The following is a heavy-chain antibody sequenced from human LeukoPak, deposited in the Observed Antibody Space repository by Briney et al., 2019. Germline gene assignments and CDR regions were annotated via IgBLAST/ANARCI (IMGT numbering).Heavy chain of an antibody. D-gene: IGHD3-22*01. CDR2: IYSGGST. Sequence: PGGSLRLSCAASGFTVSSNHMSWVRQAPGKGLEWVSLIYSGGSTYYADSVKGRFTISRDNSKNTVYLQMNRLRAEDTAVYYCASMYYYDSSGYYFGPQNYYYYYMDVWGKGTTVTVSS. J-gene: IGHJ6*03. V-gene: IGHV3-53*01. CDR1: GFTVSSNH. CDR3: ASMYYYDSSGYYFGPQNYYYYYMDV.